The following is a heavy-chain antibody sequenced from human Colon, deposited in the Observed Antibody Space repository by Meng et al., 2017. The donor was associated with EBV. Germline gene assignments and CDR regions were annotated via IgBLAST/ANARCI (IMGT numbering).Heavy chain of an antibody. CDR1: GGSFSGYY. CDR3: ARVSSGWDYFDY. D-gene: IGHD6-19*01. V-gene: IGHV4-34*02. CDR2: INHSGST. J-gene: IGHJ4*02. Sequence: QVQLQQWGAGLLKPSENLSLTCAVYGGSFSGYYWTWIRQPPGKGLEWIGEINHSGSTNYNPSLKRRVIISIDTSKNQFSLNLRSVTAADTAVYYCARVSSGWDYFDYWGQGTLVTVSS.